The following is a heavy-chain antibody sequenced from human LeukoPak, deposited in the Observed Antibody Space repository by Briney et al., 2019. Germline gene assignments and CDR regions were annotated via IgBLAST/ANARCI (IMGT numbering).Heavy chain of an antibody. D-gene: IGHD6-19*01. Sequence: GGSLRLSCAASGFTYSSYAMSWVRQAPGKGLEWVSAISGSGGSTYYADSVKGRFTISRDNSKNTLYLQMNSLRAEDTAVYYCAKASSGWNEYYYYGMDVWGQGTTVTVSS. CDR1: GFTYSSYA. CDR3: AKASSGWNEYYYYGMDV. J-gene: IGHJ6*02. V-gene: IGHV3-23*01. CDR2: ISGSGGST.